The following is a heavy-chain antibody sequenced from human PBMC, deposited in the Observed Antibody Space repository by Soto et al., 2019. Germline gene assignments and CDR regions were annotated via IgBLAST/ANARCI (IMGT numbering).Heavy chain of an antibody. CDR1: GGSVSSGSYY. D-gene: IGHD5-12*01. Sequence: QVQLQESGPGLVKPSETLSLTCTVSGGSVSSGSYYWSWIRQPPGKGLEWIGYIYYSGSTNYNPSLKSRVTISVDTSKNQFSLKLSSVTAADTAVYYCAREEGDGYLISWGQGTLVTVSS. CDR3: AREEGDGYLIS. V-gene: IGHV4-61*01. CDR2: IYYSGST. J-gene: IGHJ5*02.